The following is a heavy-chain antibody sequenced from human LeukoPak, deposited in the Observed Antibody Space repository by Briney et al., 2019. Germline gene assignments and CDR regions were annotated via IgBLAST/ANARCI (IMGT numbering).Heavy chain of an antibody. CDR1: GFTFSSYS. J-gene: IGHJ4*02. V-gene: IGHV3-21*01. CDR3: ARVDSSGSYYFDY. D-gene: IGHD3-22*01. CDR2: ISSSSSSYI. Sequence: GGSLRLSCAASGFTFSSYSMNWVRQAPGKGLEWVSSISSSSSSYIYYADSVKGRFTISRDNAKNSLYLQMNSLRAEDTAVYYCARVDSSGSYYFDYWGQGTLVTVSS.